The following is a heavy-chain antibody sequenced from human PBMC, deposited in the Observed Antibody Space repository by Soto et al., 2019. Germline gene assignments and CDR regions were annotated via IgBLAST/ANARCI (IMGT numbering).Heavy chain of an antibody. V-gene: IGHV1-69*13. CDR1: GGTFSSYA. D-gene: IGHD3-22*01. Sequence: SVKVSCKASGGTFSSYAISWVRQAPGQGLEWMGGIIPIFGTANYAQKFQGRVTITADESTSTAYMELSSLRSEDTAVYYCARGRVVSQTYYYGMDAWGQGTTVTVSS. CDR3: ARGRVVSQTYYYGMDA. J-gene: IGHJ6*02. CDR2: IIPIFGTA.